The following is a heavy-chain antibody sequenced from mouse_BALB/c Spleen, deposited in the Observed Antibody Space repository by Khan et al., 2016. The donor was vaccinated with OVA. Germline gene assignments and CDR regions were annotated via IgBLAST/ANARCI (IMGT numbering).Heavy chain of an antibody. Sequence: QIQLVQSGPELKKPRETVKISCKASGYTLTDYGKNWVKQAPGKGLNWMGWINTYNGEATYADDFKGRFAFSLETSANTAYLQINNHKPEDTATYFCSRSNGNYWFAYWGQGTLVTVSA. V-gene: IGHV9-3-1*01. D-gene: IGHD2-1*01. J-gene: IGHJ3*01. CDR2: INTYNGEA. CDR1: GYTLTDYG. CDR3: SRSNGNYWFAY.